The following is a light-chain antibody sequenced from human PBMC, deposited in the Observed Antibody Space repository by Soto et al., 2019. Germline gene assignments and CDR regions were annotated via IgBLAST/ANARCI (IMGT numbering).Light chain of an antibody. CDR2: DVN. J-gene: IGLJ2*01. Sequence: QSALTQPASVSGSPGQSITISCTGTSSDVGDYNYVSWYQQHPGKAPKLMIYDVNNRPSGVSNRFSGSKSGNTASLTISGLQAEDEADYYCSSYTGSSSLLFGGGTKVTV. CDR3: SSYTGSSSLL. CDR1: SSDVGDYNY. V-gene: IGLV2-14*03.